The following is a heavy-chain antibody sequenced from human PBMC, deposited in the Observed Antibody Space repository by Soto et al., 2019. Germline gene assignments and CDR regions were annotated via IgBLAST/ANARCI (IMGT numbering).Heavy chain of an antibody. CDR1: GYTLTELS. D-gene: IGHD6-13*01. CDR2: FDPEDGET. J-gene: IGHJ4*02. V-gene: IGHV1-24*01. Sequence: ASVKVSCKVSGYTLTELSMHWVRQAPGKGPEWMGGFDPEDGETIYAQKFQGRVTMTEDTSTDTAYMELSSLRSEDTAVYYCATAIRSSWWEDDYWGQGTLVTVSS. CDR3: ATAIRSSWWEDDY.